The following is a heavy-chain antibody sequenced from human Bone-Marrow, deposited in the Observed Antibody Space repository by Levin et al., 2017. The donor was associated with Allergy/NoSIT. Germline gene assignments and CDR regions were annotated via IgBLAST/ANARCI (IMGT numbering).Heavy chain of an antibody. Sequence: RSGGSLRLSCAASGFTFGTYWMGWVRQAPGKGPEWVANINQRGSERNYVDSVKGRFTISRVNAQNSLYLQMNTLRAEDAAVYYCARDVAGALDYWGQGTLVTVSS. J-gene: IGHJ4*02. CDR1: GFTFGTYW. CDR2: INQRGSER. CDR3: ARDVAGALDY. D-gene: IGHD4-17*01. V-gene: IGHV3-7*03.